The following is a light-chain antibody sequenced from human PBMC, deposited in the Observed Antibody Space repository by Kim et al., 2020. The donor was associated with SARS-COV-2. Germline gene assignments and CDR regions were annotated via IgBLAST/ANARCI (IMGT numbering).Light chain of an antibody. CDR1: HSLVSSERNIY. V-gene: IGKV2-30*01. CDR3: MQGTHSPFT. Sequence: PASLHCRASHSLVSSERNIYLNCFSQRAGLSPRDLLCKVSGRDSALRDRFSGSGSGTGFTLKISRVEAEDVGVYYCMQGTHSPFTFGPGTKVDIK. CDR2: KVS. J-gene: IGKJ3*01.